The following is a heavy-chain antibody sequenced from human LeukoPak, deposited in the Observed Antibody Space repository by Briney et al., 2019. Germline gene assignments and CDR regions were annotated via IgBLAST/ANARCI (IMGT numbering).Heavy chain of an antibody. CDR3: ARGPGYYYDSSGYYLN. V-gene: IGHV4-30-4*01. D-gene: IGHD3-22*01. J-gene: IGHJ4*02. CDR2: IYYSGST. Sequence: SQTLSLTCTVSGGSNSSGDYYWSWIRQPPGKGLEWIGYIYYSGSTYYNPSLKSRVTISVDTSKNQFSLKLSSVTAADTAVYYCARGPGYYYDSSGYYLNWGQGTLVTVSS. CDR1: GGSNSSGDYY.